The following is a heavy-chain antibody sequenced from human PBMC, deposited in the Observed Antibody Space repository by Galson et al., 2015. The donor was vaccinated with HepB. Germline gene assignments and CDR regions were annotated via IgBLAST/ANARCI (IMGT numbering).Heavy chain of an antibody. D-gene: IGHD5-18*01. J-gene: IGHJ4*02. CDR3: ARQLALPPRHDYLNY. Sequence: MYHSGYTNYNPSLKSRVTITVDKSKNQFSLKLSSVTAADTAVYYCARQLALPPRHDYLNYWGQGAQVTVSS. CDR2: MYHSGYT. V-gene: IGHV4-4*02.